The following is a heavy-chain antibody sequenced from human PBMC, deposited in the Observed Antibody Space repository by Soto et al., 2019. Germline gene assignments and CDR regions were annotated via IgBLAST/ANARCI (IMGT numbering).Heavy chain of an antibody. V-gene: IGHV4-34*01. CDR1: GGSFSAYY. CDR2: INHSGST. J-gene: IGHJ6*02. CDR3: ATSFSSSTGYYYYGMDV. D-gene: IGHD6-13*01. Sequence: PSETLSLTCAVYGGSFSAYYWSWIRQPPGKGLEWIGEINHSGSTNYNPSLQSRVTISVDTSKNQFSLKLSSVTAADTAVYYCATSFSSSTGYYYYGMDVWGQGTTVT.